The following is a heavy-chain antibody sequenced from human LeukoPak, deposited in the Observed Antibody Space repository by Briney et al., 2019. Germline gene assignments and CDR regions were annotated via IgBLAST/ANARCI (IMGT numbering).Heavy chain of an antibody. CDR3: AMNTYDSGY. D-gene: IGHD5-18*01. V-gene: IGHV3-48*01. J-gene: IGHJ4*02. CDR2: ISSSSSSI. CDR1: GFTFSTYS. Sequence: PGGSLRLSCAASGFTFSTYSMNWVRQAPGKGLELVSYISSSSSSIYYADSVKGRFTISRDNAKNSLYLQMNSLRAEDTAVYYCAMNTYDSGYWGQGTLVTVSS.